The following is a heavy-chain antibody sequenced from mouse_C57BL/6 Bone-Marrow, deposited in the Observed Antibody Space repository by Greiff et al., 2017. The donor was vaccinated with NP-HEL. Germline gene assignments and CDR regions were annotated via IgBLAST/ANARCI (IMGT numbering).Heavy chain of an antibody. CDR3: ARQTQAYFDV. D-gene: IGHD3-2*02. CDR2: ISNGGGST. V-gene: IGHV5-12*01. J-gene: IGHJ1*03. Sequence: DVKLVESGGGLVPPGGSLKLSCAASGFTFSDYYMYWVRQTPEKRLEWVAYISNGGGSTYYPDTVKGRFTISRDNAKNTLYLQMSRLKSEDTAMYYCARQTQAYFDVWGTGTTVTVSS. CDR1: GFTFSDYY.